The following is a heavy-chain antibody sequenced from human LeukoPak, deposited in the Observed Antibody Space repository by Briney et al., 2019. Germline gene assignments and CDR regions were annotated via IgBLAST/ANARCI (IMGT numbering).Heavy chain of an antibody. CDR3: ARDRAVADKDAFDI. Sequence: GGSLRLSCAASGFTFSSYWMSWVRQAPGKGLEWVSSISSSSSYIYYADSVKGRFTISRDNAKNSLYLQMNSLRAEDTAVYYCARDRAVADKDAFDIWGQGTMVTVSS. J-gene: IGHJ3*02. CDR2: ISSSSSYI. V-gene: IGHV3-21*01. D-gene: IGHD6-19*01. CDR1: GFTFSSYW.